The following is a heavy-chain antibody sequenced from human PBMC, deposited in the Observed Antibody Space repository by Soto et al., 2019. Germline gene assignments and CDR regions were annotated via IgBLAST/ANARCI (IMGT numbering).Heavy chain of an antibody. Sequence: ASVKVSCKVSGYTLTELSMHWVRQAPGKGLEWMGGFDPEDGETIYAQKFQGRVTMTEDTSTDTAYMELSSLRSEDTAVYYCATDPVVVPAAIKWFDPWGQGTRVTVSS. V-gene: IGHV1-24*01. J-gene: IGHJ5*02. CDR3: ATDPVVVPAAIKWFDP. CDR1: GYTLTELS. D-gene: IGHD2-2*02. CDR2: FDPEDGET.